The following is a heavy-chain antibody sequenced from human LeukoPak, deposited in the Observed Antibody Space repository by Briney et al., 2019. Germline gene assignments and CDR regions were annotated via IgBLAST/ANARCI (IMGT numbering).Heavy chain of an antibody. D-gene: IGHD3-22*01. Sequence: GGSLRLSCAASGFTFSSYGMHWVRQAPGKGLEWVAFIRYDGSNKYYADSVKGRFTISRDNSKNTLYLQMNSLRAEDTAVYYCAKDWNLYYYDSSGSFDYWGQGTLVTVSS. CDR2: IRYDGSNK. V-gene: IGHV3-30*02. CDR1: GFTFSSYG. J-gene: IGHJ4*02. CDR3: AKDWNLYYYDSSGSFDY.